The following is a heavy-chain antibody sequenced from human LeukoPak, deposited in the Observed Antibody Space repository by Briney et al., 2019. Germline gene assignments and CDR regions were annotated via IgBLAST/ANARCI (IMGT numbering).Heavy chain of an antibody. CDR2: ISAYNGNT. CDR1: GYTFTSYG. Sequence: ASVKVSCKASGYTFTSYGISWVRQAPGQGLEWMGWISAYNGNTNYAQKLQGRVTMTTDTSTSTAYMELRSLRSDDTAVYYCAKSPGYSSGWYHDAFDIWGQGTMVTVSS. CDR3: AKSPGYSSGWYHDAFDI. D-gene: IGHD6-19*01. J-gene: IGHJ3*02. V-gene: IGHV1-18*01.